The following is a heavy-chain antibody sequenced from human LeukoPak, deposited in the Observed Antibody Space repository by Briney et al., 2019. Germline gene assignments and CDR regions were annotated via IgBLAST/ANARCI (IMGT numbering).Heavy chain of an antibody. CDR3: ARESGSRYMDV. J-gene: IGHJ6*03. D-gene: IGHD1-1*01. CDR2: INHSGST. V-gene: IGHV4-34*01. CDR1: GGSFSGYY. Sequence: SETLSLTCAVYGGSFSGYYWSWIRQPPGKGLEWIGEINHSGSTNYNPSLKSRVTISVDTSKNQFSLKLSSVTAADTAVYYCARESGSRYMDVWGKGTTVTVSS.